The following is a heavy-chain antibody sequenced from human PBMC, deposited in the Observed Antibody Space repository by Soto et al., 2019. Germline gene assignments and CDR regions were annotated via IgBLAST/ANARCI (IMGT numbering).Heavy chain of an antibody. CDR3: ASSAA. V-gene: IGHV3-33*01. J-gene: IGHJ5*02. D-gene: IGHD6-19*01. CDR1: GFIFSSYG. Sequence: GRSLRLSCAASGFIFSSYGMHWVRQAPGKGLEWVAVIWYDGSNTYYADPVKGRFTISRDNSKNTLFLQMNSLRDEDTAVYYCASSAAWGRGTLVTVSS. CDR2: IWYDGSNT.